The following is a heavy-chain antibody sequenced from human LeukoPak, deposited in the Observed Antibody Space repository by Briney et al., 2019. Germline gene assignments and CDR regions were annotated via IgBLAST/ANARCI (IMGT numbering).Heavy chain of an antibody. V-gene: IGHV3-7*03. CDR1: GFTFSSYW. CDR2: IKQDGSKK. CDR3: AKDVGKWESLHFFDY. J-gene: IGHJ4*02. Sequence: PGGSLRLSCAASGFTFSSYWMTWVRQAPGKGLEWVANIKQDGSKKNYVDSVKGRFTISRDDSRNTLYLQMNGLRGDDTAVYYCAKDVGKWESLHFFDYWGQGTLVTVSS. D-gene: IGHD1-26*01.